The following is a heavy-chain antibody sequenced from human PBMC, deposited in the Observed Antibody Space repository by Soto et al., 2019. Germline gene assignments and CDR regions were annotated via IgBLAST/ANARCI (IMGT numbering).Heavy chain of an antibody. Sequence: QPGGSLRLSCAASGFTFSSFGMHWVRQAPGKGLEWVAVIWYDGSNKYCADSVKGRFTISRDNSKNTLYLQMNSLRAEDTAVYYCARGPPDRLDVLRFLEWSPSPGWFDPWGQGTLVTVSS. CDR3: ARGPPDRLDVLRFLEWSPSPGWFDP. J-gene: IGHJ5*02. V-gene: IGHV3-33*01. CDR1: GFTFSSFG. CDR2: IWYDGSNK. D-gene: IGHD3-3*01.